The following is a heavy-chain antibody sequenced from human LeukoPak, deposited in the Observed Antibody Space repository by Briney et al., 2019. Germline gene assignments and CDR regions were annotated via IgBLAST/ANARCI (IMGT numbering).Heavy chain of an antibody. Sequence: GGSLRLSCAASGFTFISYGLHWVPQAPGKGLEWVAVISYDGSNKYYADSVKGRFTISRDNAKNSLYLQMNSLRAEDTAVYYCARLKGRDSSGPEVYWGQGTLVTVSS. D-gene: IGHD3-22*01. CDR1: GFTFISYG. CDR2: ISYDGSNK. CDR3: ARLKGRDSSGPEVY. J-gene: IGHJ4*02. V-gene: IGHV3-30*03.